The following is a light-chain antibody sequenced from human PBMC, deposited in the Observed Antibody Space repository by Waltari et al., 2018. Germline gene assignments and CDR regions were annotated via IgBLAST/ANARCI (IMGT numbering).Light chain of an antibody. CDR2: DVT. CDR3: LSYTRNDWV. Sequence: QSALTQPRSVSGSPGQSVTFACTGTTIGGDVYDYVSWYQQHPDKPPKLILYDVTKRPPGVPDRFSASKSGNTASRTISGLQPDDEANYYCLSYTRNDWVFGGGTKLTVL. J-gene: IGLJ3*02. CDR1: TIGGDVYDY. V-gene: IGLV2-11*01.